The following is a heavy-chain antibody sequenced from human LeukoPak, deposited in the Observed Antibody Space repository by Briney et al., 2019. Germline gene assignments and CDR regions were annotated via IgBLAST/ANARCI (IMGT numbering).Heavy chain of an antibody. Sequence: SETLSLTCIVSGYSISSGYFWGWVRQPPGKGLEWIGSIYHVGTTHYNPSLKSRVSISLDTSKNQFSLKMSSVTAADTAVYYCARSLRLNSSSWYGHSPKFYYMDVWGKGTTVTVSS. CDR2: IYHVGTT. J-gene: IGHJ6*03. CDR1: GYSISSGYF. CDR3: ARSLRLNSSSWYGHSPKFYYMDV. D-gene: IGHD6-13*01. V-gene: IGHV4-38-2*02.